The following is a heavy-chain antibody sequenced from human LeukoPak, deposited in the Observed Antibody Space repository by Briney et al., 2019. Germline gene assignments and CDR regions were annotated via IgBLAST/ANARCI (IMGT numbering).Heavy chain of an antibody. Sequence: SVKVSCKASGGTFISYAISWVRQAPGQGLDWMGGIIPIFGTANYAQKFQGRVTITADESTSTAYMELNSLRSEDTAVYYCARMHYYDSSGDNWFDPWGQGTLVTASS. CDR1: GGTFISYA. D-gene: IGHD3-22*01. V-gene: IGHV1-69*13. J-gene: IGHJ5*02. CDR3: ARMHYYDSSGDNWFDP. CDR2: IIPIFGTA.